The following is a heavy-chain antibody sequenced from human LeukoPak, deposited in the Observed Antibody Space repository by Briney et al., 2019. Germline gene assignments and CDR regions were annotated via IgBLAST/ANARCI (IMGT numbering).Heavy chain of an antibody. V-gene: IGHV1-2*02. CDR1: GYSETFYG. J-gene: IGHJ4*02. D-gene: IGHD2-15*01. CDR2: INPNSGGT. CDR3: ARDSNDPYCSGGSCYSTY. Sequence: ASVKVSCKTSGYSETFYGITWVRQAPGQGLEWMGWINPNSGGTNYAQKFQGRVTMTRDTSISTAYMELSRLRSEDTAVYYCARDSNDPYCSGGSCYSTYWGQGTLVTVSS.